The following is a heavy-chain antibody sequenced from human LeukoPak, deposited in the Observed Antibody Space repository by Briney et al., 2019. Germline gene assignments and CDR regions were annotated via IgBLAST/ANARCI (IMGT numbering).Heavy chain of an antibody. Sequence: SETLSLTCTVSGGSISSYYWSWIRQPPGKGLEWIGYIYYSGSTNYNPSLKSRVTISVDTSKNQFSLKLSSVTAADTAVYYCARDRRRGGGAVAGGFDIWGQGTMVTVSS. CDR1: GGSISSYY. J-gene: IGHJ3*02. V-gene: IGHV4-59*01. D-gene: IGHD6-19*01. CDR3: ARDRRRGGGAVAGGFDI. CDR2: IYYSGST.